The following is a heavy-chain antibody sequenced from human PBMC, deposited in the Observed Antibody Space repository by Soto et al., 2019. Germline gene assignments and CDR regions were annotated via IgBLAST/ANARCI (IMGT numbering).Heavy chain of an antibody. D-gene: IGHD6-6*01. CDR1: GFTFDSPYSHA. Sequence: PGGSLRLSCAASGFTFDSPYSHAMSWVRQSPGKGPEWVSTISSNGANTHYADSVKGRFTISRDSAKNSVYLQLNSLRAEDTAVYYCAREKEDEGSSSLRVYYGMDAWGQGTPVTVSS. CDR3: AREKEDEGSSSLRVYYGMDA. J-gene: IGHJ6*02. CDR2: ISSNGANT. V-gene: IGHV3-23*01.